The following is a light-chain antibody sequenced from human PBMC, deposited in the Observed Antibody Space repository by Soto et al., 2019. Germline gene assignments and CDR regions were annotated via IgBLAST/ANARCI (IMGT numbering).Light chain of an antibody. CDR2: GAS. Sequence: EIVLTQSPGTLSLSPGERATLPCRASQSLYRSFLAWYQQKPGQAPRLLIFGASTRATDIPDRFSGSGSGTDFTLTISRLEPEDFAVYYCQQYDSSPRTFGQGTKVEIK. J-gene: IGKJ1*01. CDR1: QSLYRSF. CDR3: QQYDSSPRT. V-gene: IGKV3-20*01.